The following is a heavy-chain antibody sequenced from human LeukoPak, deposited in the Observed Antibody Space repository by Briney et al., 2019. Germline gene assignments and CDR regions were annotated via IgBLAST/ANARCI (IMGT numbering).Heavy chain of an antibody. J-gene: IGHJ6*02. Sequence: PGGSLRLSCAASGFTFSSYSMNWVRQAPGKGLEWVSYISSSGSTIYYADSVKGRFTISSDSATNSLFLQMNSLRVEDTALYYCARGQTVTKSFTYYYYYGMDVWGQGTTVTVSS. V-gene: IGHV3-48*01. D-gene: IGHD4-17*01. CDR3: ARGQTVTKSFTYYYYYGMDV. CDR2: ISSSGSTI. CDR1: GFTFSSYS.